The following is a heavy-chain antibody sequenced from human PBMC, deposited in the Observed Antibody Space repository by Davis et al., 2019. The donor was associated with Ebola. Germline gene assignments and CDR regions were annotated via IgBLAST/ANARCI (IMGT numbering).Heavy chain of an antibody. CDR1: EYNFITYW. CDR3: ARLNDYYDSSGPATFSDY. V-gene: IGHV5-51*01. J-gene: IGHJ4*02. Sequence: GESLKISCKGSEYNFITYWIGWLRQIPGKGLEWKGIIYPADSDTRYRPSFQGQVTISADRSISTAYLKLMRLKASDNAIYYCARLNDYYDSSGPATFSDYWGQGTLVTVSS. CDR2: IYPADSDT. D-gene: IGHD3-22*01.